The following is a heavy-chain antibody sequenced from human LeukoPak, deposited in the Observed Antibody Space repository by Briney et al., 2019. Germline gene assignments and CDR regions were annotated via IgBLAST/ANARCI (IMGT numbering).Heavy chain of an antibody. CDR1: GFTFSSYW. J-gene: IGHJ4*02. CDR2: IKQDGSEK. CDR3: ARAGFVGSYYYFDY. V-gene: IGHV3-7*01. D-gene: IGHD1-26*01. Sequence: GGSLRLSCAASGFTFSSYWMSWVRQAPGKGLEWVANIKQDGSEKYYVDSVKGRFTISRDNAKNSLYLQMNSLRAEGTAVYYCARAGFVGSYYYFDYWGQGTLVTVSS.